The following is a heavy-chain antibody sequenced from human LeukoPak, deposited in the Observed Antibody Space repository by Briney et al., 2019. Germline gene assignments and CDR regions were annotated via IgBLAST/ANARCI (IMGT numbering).Heavy chain of an antibody. J-gene: IGHJ4*02. V-gene: IGHV1-18*01. CDR2: ISAYNGNI. CDR3: ARDAMTGGLDY. CDR1: GYTFTSFG. Sequence: ASVKVSCKASGYTFTSFGINWVRQAPGQGLEWMGWISAYNGNINYAQMLQGRVTMTTDTSTSTAYMDLRSLRSDDTAVYYCARDAMTGGLDYWGQGTLVTVSS. D-gene: IGHD2-8*02.